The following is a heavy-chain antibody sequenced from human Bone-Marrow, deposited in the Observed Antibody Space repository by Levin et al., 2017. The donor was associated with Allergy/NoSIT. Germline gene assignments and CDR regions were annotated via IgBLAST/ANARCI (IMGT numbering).Heavy chain of an antibody. CDR2: IHPDGTT. J-gene: IGHJ4*02. D-gene: IGHD5-12*01. CDR1: GFSVSSNF. Sequence: PGGSLRLSCAASGFSVSSNFFNWVRQAPGKGLESVSLIHPDGTTHYADSVKGRFTISRDNSKNTLYLQMNSLRADDTAVYYCAGGRGYLIDYWGQGTLVTVSS. CDR3: AGGRGYLIDY. V-gene: IGHV3-53*01.